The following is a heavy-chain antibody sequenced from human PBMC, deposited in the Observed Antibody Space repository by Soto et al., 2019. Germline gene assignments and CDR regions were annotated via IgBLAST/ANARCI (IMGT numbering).Heavy chain of an antibody. D-gene: IGHD3-22*01. CDR3: ARGRHYYDSSGSWDAFDI. Sequence: GSLRLSCAASGVTFSSYSMNWVRQAPGKGLEWVSYISSSSSTIYYADSMKGRFTISRDNAKNSLYLQMNSLRDEDTAVYYCARGRHYYDSSGSWDAFDIWGHGTMVTVSS. CDR2: ISSSSSTI. J-gene: IGHJ3*02. CDR1: GVTFSSYS. V-gene: IGHV3-48*02.